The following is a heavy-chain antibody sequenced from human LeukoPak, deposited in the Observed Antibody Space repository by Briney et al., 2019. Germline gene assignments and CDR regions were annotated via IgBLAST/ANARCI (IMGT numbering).Heavy chain of an antibody. D-gene: IGHD3-10*01. CDR2: IYHSGST. CDR3: ARDRLLWFGELIFSHGMDV. V-gene: IGHV4-4*02. CDR1: GFTFSSYAM. J-gene: IGHJ6*02. Sequence: GSLRLSCAASGFTFSSYAMSWVRQPPGKGLEWIGEIYHSGSTNYNPSLKSRVTISVDKSKNQFSLKLSSVTAADTAVYYCARDRLLWFGELIFSHGMDVWGQGTTVTVSS.